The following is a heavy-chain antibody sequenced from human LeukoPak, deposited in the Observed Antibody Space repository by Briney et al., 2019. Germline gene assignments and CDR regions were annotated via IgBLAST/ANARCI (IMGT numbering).Heavy chain of an antibody. CDR3: AKVEVSVVRGVIDFDY. Sequence: GGSLRLSCAASGFTISSYGMHWVRQAPGKGLEWVAFIRYDGSNKYYADSVKGRFTISRDNSKNTLYLQMNSLRAEDTAVYYCAKVEVSVVRGVIDFDYWGQGTLVTVSS. CDR2: IRYDGSNK. J-gene: IGHJ4*02. CDR1: GFTISSYG. V-gene: IGHV3-30*02. D-gene: IGHD3-10*01.